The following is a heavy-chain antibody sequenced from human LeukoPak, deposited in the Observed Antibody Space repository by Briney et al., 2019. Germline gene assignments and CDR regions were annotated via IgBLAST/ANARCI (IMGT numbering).Heavy chain of an antibody. V-gene: IGHV3-48*04. CDR3: ARASDRRDDY. Sequence: GGSLRLSCVASGITFSSYSMNWVRQAPGKGLEWVSYISSFSGTINYADSVKGRFTISRDNAKNSLYLQMNSLRVEDTAFYYCARASDRRDDYWGQGTLVTVSS. J-gene: IGHJ4*02. D-gene: IGHD2-21*02. CDR1: GITFSSYS. CDR2: ISSFSGTI.